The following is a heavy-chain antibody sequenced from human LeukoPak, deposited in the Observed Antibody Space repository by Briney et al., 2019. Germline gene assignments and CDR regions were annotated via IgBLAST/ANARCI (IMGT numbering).Heavy chain of an antibody. V-gene: IGHV3-74*01. D-gene: IGHD2-21*01. J-gene: IGHJ5*02. CDR1: GFTFRSHW. CDR3: ARDNSPGWFDP. Sequence: GGSLRLSCAASGFTFRSHWMHWVRQAPGKGLVWVSRISPDGTTTAYVDSVRGRFTLSRDNAKNTVYLQMDSLRAEDTALYYCARDNSPGWFDPWGQGTLVTVSS. CDR2: ISPDGTTT.